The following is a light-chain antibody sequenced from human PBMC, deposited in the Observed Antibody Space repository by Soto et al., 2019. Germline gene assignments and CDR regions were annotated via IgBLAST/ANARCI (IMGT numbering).Light chain of an antibody. J-gene: IGLJ1*01. CDR1: NSNIGAGYD. V-gene: IGLV1-40*01. CDR3: QSYDSSMSSYV. Sequence: QSVLTQPPSVSGAPGQRVTISCTGTNSNIGAGYDGHWYQQLPGTAPKLLIYGNNNRPSGVPDRFSGSKSGTSASLAITGVQAEDEADYYCQSYDSSMSSYVFGTGTKVTVL. CDR2: GNN.